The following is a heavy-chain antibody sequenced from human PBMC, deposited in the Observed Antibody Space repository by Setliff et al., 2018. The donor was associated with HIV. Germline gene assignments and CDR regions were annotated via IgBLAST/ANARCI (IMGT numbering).Heavy chain of an antibody. J-gene: IGHJ4*02. CDR3: ARGGEGMALYPDY. V-gene: IGHV1-69*13. D-gene: IGHD1-26*01. CDR1: GYTFTSYY. Sequence: GASVKVSCKASGYTFTSYYIHWVRQAPGQGLEWMGRIIPIFGTAHYAQKFQGRVTITADESTSTAYMELSSLRSEDTAVYYCARGGEGMALYPDYWGQGTLVTVSS. CDR2: IIPIFGTA.